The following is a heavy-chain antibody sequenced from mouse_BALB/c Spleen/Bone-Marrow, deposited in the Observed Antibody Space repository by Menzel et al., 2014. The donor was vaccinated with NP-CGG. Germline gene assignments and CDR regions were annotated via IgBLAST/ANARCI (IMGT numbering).Heavy chain of an antibody. D-gene: IGHD1-2*01. Sequence: EVHLVESGGGLVKPGGSLKLSCAASGFTFSDYYMYWVRQTPEKRLDWVATISDGGSYTYYPDSVKGRFTISRDNAKNNLYLQMSSLKSEDTAMYYCARVVTTATLYWYFDVWGAGTTVTVSS. CDR3: ARVVTTATLYWYFDV. CDR2: ISDGGSYT. J-gene: IGHJ1*01. V-gene: IGHV5-4*02. CDR1: GFTFSDYY.